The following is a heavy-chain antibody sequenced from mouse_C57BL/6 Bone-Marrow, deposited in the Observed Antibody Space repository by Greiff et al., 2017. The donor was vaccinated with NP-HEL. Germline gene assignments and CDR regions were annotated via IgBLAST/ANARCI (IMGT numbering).Heavy chain of an antibody. Sequence: EVKLLESGPGLVKPSQSLSLTCSVTGYSITSGYYWNWIRQFPGNKLEWMGYISYDGSNNYNPSLKNRISITRDTSKNQFFLKLNSVTTEDTATYYCARDYGSSFPWFAYWGQGTLVTVSA. D-gene: IGHD1-1*01. CDR2: ISYDGSN. CDR1: GYSITSGYY. V-gene: IGHV3-6*01. CDR3: ARDYGSSFPWFAY. J-gene: IGHJ3*01.